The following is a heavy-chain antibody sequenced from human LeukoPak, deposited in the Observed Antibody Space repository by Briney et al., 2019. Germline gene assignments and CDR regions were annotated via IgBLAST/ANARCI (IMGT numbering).Heavy chain of an antibody. V-gene: IGHV3-30*18. CDR3: AKDRLEYYYDSSCYYFDY. Sequence: PGRSLRLSCAASGFTFSSYGMHWARQAPGKGLEWVAVISYDGSNKYYADSVKGRFTISRDNSKNTLYLQMNRLRAEDTAVDYCAKDRLEYYYDSSCYYFDYWGQGTLVTVSS. CDR1: GFTFSSYG. CDR2: ISYDGSNK. J-gene: IGHJ4*02. D-gene: IGHD3-22*01.